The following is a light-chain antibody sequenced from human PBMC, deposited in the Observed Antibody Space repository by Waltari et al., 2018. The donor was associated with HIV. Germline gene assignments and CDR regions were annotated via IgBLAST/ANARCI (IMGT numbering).Light chain of an antibody. V-gene: IGKV3-11*01. CDR1: QSVSSN. CDR3: QQRSNWPRMYT. CDR2: DAS. Sequence: EIVLTQSPATLSLSPGERAHLHCRASQSVSSNLAWYQQKPGQAPRLLIYDASNRATGIPGRFSGSGSGTDFTLTITSLEPEDFAVYYCQQRSNWPRMYTFGQGTKLEIK. J-gene: IGKJ2*01.